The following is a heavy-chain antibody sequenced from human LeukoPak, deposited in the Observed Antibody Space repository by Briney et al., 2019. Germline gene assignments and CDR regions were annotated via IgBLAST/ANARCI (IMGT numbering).Heavy chain of an antibody. J-gene: IGHJ4*02. CDR2: ITPSGGT. D-gene: IGHD5-24*01. V-gene: IGHV1-2*02. Sequence: ASVKVSCKASGYTFNTYYIHWVRQAPGQGLEWMGWITPSGGTNYPQKFQGRVAITRDTSITTAYMDLSRLTSDDTAVYYCARDRYGDGFAHFDYWGQGALVTVSS. CDR1: GYTFNTYY. CDR3: ARDRYGDGFAHFDY.